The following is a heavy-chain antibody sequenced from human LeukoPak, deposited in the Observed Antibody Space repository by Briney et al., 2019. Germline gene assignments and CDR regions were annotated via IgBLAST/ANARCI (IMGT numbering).Heavy chain of an antibody. CDR2: IYYSGST. J-gene: IGHJ2*01. D-gene: IGHD5-12*01. CDR1: GGSISSGDYY. Sequence: SQTLSLTCTVSGGSISSGDYYWSWIRQPPGKGLEWIGYIYYSGSTYYNPSLKSRVTISVDTSKNQFSLKLSSVTAADTAVYYCARNRYADDWYFDLWGRGALVTVSS. V-gene: IGHV4-30-4*01. CDR3: ARNRYADDWYFDL.